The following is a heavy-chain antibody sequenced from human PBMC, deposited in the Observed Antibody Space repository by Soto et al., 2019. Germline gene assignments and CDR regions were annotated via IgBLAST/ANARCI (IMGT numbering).Heavy chain of an antibody. J-gene: IGHJ4*02. Sequence: SETLSLTCAVYGGSFSGYYWSWIRQPPGKGLEWIGEINHSGSTNYNPSLKSRVTISVDTSKNQFSLKLSSVTAADTAVYYCARGDHYYGSGSPDYYFDYWGQGTLVTVSS. CDR1: GGSFSGYY. D-gene: IGHD3-10*01. CDR3: ARGDHYYGSGSPDYYFDY. CDR2: INHSGST. V-gene: IGHV4-34*01.